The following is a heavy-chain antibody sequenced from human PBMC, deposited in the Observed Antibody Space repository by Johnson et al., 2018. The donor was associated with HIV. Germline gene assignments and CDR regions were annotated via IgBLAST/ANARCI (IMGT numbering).Heavy chain of an antibody. CDR2: IWYDGSNK. J-gene: IGHJ3*02. CDR1: GFTFSSYG. V-gene: IGHV3-30*19. Sequence: QVQLVESGGGVVQPGRSLRLSCAASGFTFSSYGMHWVRQAPGKGLEWVAVIWYDGSNKYYADSVKGRFTISRDSSEKTLYLQMNSLRPDDTAVYYCARDGRDLVTRGGFDIWGPGTVVTVSS. D-gene: IGHD5-18*01. CDR3: ARDGRDLVTRGGFDI.